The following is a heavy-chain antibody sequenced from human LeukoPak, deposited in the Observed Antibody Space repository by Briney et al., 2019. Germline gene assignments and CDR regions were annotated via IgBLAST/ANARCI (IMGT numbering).Heavy chain of an antibody. V-gene: IGHV3-23*01. D-gene: IGHD3-10*01. J-gene: IGHJ3*02. CDR3: AKGYYGSGSYLYAFDI. Sequence: QPGGSLRLSCAASGFAFSSYAMNWVRQAPGKGLEWVSTITGTGGSTYYAGSVKGRFTISRDNSKNTLYLQMNSLRAEDTAVYYCAKGYYGSGSYLYAFDIWGQGTMVTVSS. CDR1: GFAFSSYA. CDR2: ITGTGGST.